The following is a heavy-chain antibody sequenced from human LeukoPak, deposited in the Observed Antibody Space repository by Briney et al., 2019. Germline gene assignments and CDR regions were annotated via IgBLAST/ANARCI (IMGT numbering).Heavy chain of an antibody. CDR1: GYTFTSYG. V-gene: IGHV1-18*01. CDR2: ISAYNGNT. CDR3: ARAGGGWAYQTPGWEQQLPTRNWFDP. Sequence: GASVNVSCKPSGYTFTSYGIRWVRQAPGQGREWMGLISAYNGNTNYAHKPHGRVTMTTDTSTRTAYMELRSLSSDDTAVYYCARAGGGWAYQTPGWEQQLPTRNWFDPWGQGTLVTVSS. J-gene: IGHJ5*02. D-gene: IGHD6-13*01.